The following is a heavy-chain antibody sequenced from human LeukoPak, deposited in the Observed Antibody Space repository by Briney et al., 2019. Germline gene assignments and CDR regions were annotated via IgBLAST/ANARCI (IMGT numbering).Heavy chain of an antibody. CDR2: INHSGST. D-gene: IGHD3-9*01. CDR3: ARGGDILTGYHNPFDY. CDR1: GGSISSSSYY. J-gene: IGHJ4*02. V-gene: IGHV4-39*07. Sequence: SETLSLTCTVSGGSISSSSYYWSWIRQPPGKGLEWIGEINHSGSTNYNPSLKSRVTISVDTSKNQFSLKLSSVTAADTAVYYCARGGDILTGYHNPFDYWGQGTLVTVSS.